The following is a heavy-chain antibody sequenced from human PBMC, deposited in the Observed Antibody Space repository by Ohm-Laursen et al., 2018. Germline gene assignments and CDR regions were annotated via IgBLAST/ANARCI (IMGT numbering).Heavy chain of an antibody. V-gene: IGHV3-11*01. J-gene: IGHJ6*02. CDR1: GFTFSGFQ. CDR2: IGGSGTTR. CDR3: ARLGSSRSLDV. D-gene: IGHD6-13*01. Sequence: SLRLSCAASGFTFSGFQMSWIRQAPGKGLEWVEHIGGSGTTRFYTDSVKGRFTISRDNAMNSLDLQMNSLRAEDTAVYYCARLGSSRSLDVWGQGATVTVSS.